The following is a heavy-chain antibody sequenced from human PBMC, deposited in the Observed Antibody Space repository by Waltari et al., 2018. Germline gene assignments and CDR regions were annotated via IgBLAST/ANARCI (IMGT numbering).Heavy chain of an antibody. V-gene: IGHV4-39*07. CDR2: IYYSGST. D-gene: IGHD3-22*01. CDR1: GGSITSSSYY. J-gene: IGHJ1*01. Sequence: QRQLQESDSGLVKVQEALSLSLTVSGGSITSSSYYWVWLRQPPGKGLEWVGSIYYSGSTYYNPSVKSGVTISVDTTKNQFSLKLSSVTAADTAVYYCARDYYDSSGALGYFEHWGQGTLVTVSS. CDR3: ARDYYDSSGALGYFEH.